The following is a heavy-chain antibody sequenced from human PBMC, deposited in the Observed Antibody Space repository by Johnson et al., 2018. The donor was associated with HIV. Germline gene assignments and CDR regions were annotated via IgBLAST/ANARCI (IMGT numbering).Heavy chain of an antibody. CDR2: LYSGGST. J-gene: IGHJ3*02. CDR3: ARGYILTGYSGAFDM. Sequence: VQLVESGGGLVQPGGSLRLSCAASGFTVSSNYMSWVRQAPGKGLEWVSVLYSGGSTYHAGSVKGRLPISRDNSKNTVYLQMNSLRAEETAVYYCARGYILTGYSGAFDMWGQGTMVTVSS. D-gene: IGHD3-9*01. V-gene: IGHV3-66*01. CDR1: GFTVSSNY.